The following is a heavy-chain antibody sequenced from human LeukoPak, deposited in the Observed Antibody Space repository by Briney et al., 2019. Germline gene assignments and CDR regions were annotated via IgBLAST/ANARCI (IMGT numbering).Heavy chain of an antibody. CDR2: IYYSGST. V-gene: IGHV4-59*08. J-gene: IGHJ6*02. Sequence: SETLSLTCTVSGDSISSYYWSWIRQPPGKGLEWIGYIYYSGSTNYNPSLKSRLTISVDTSKNQFSLKLSSVAAEDTAVYYCATDSSSSSFYYYGLDVWGPGTTVTVSS. CDR1: GDSISSYY. CDR3: ATDSSSSSFYYYGLDV. D-gene: IGHD6-6*01.